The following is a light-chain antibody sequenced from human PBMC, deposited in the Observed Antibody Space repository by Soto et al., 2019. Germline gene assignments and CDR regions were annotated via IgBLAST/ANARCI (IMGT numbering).Light chain of an antibody. CDR1: QSVNSN. J-gene: IGKJ5*01. V-gene: IGKV3D-15*01. CDR2: GIS. CDR3: QQHGKWPLT. Sequence: EIVMTQSPATLSVSPGERATLSCRASQSVNSNYLAWYQQKPGQAPRLLIYGISKRATDIPDRFSGSGSGTEFTLTISSLQPEDFATYYCQQHGKWPLTFGQGTRLEIK.